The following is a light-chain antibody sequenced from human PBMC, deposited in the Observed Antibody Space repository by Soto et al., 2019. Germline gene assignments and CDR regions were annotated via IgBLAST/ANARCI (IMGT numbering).Light chain of an antibody. J-gene: IGKJ2*01. V-gene: IGKV3-15*01. CDR3: QQYHNWPPYT. CDR2: AAS. CDR1: QSLSSN. Sequence: EIVMTQSPATLSVSPGERATLSCRASQSLSSNLAWYQQKPGQAPRLLIHAASTRATDIPARFSGSGSGTEFTLTISSLQSADFAIYYCQQYHNWPPYTFGQGTKLEIK.